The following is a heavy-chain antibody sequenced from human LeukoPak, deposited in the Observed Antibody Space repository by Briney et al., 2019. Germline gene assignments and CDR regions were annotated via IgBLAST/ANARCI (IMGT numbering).Heavy chain of an antibody. CDR3: ASTLVRGVIAPFDY. D-gene: IGHD3-10*01. CDR1: GGSISSYY. CDR2: IFTSGST. Sequence: SSETLSLTCTVSGGSISSYYWSWIRQPAGKGLEWIGRIFTSGSTDYNPSLKSRVTMSVDASKNQFSLKLSSVTAADTAVYYCASTLVRGVIAPFDYWGQGTLVIVSS. J-gene: IGHJ4*02. V-gene: IGHV4-4*07.